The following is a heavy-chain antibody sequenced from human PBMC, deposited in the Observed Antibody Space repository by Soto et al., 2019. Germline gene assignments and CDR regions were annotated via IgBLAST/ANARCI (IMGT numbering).Heavy chain of an antibody. V-gene: IGHV4-30-4*01. CDR3: ARDYGSGSYFGMDV. Sequence: QVQLQESGPGLVKPSQTLSLTCTVSGDSITSDNYYWSWIRQPPGKGLEWIGYIYYSGNIDYNPSLKSRVSISVDTSKNQFALQLTSVTAADTAVYYCARDYGSGSYFGMDVW. J-gene: IGHJ6*01. CDR2: IYYSGNI. D-gene: IGHD3-10*01. CDR1: GDSITSDNYY.